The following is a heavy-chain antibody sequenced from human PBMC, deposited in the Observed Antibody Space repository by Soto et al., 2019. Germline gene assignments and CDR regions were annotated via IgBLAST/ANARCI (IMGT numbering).Heavy chain of an antibody. V-gene: IGHV3-23*01. D-gene: IGHD4-17*01. J-gene: IGHJ4*02. CDR3: AKRNYGDYVGGFDC. CDR1: GFIFSSYA. Sequence: EVQLLESGGGLVQPGGSLRLSCAGSGFIFSSYAMSWVRQAPGKGLKWVSAITGSGAGTYYADSVKGRFTISRDNSKNTLYLQMNSLRAEDTAVYFCAKRNYGDYVGGFDCWGPGTLVTVSS. CDR2: ITGSGAGT.